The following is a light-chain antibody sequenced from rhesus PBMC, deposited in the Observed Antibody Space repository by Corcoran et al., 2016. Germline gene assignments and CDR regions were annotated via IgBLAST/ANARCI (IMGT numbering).Light chain of an antibody. Sequence: DIQMTQSPSSLSASVGDRVTITCRASQGITNDLAWYQQKPGETPKLLIYEAPSLQSGIPSRFSCSGSGTGFTLTISSLQPEDFATYYCQHYSSTPFTFSPGTKLDIK. CDR2: EAP. CDR3: QHYSSTPFT. CDR1: QGITND. V-gene: IGKV1-25*01. J-gene: IGKJ3*01.